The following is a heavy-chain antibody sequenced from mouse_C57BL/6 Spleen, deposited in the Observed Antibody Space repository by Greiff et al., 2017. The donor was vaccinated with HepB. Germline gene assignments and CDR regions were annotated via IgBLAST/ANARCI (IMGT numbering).Heavy chain of an antibody. J-gene: IGHJ2*01. CDR3: ARGDTVVARVDY. CDR1: GFTFSSYG. CDR2: ISSGGSYT. D-gene: IGHD1-1*01. V-gene: IGHV5-6*01. Sequence: EVKLMESGGDLVKPGGSLKLSCAASGFTFSSYGMSWVRQTPDKRLEWVATISSGGSYTYYPDSVKGRFTISRDNAKNTLYLQMSSLKYEDTAMYYCARGDTVVARVDYWGQGTTLTVSS.